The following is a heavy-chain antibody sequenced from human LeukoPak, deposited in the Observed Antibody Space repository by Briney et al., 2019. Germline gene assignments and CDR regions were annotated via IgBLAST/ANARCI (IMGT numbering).Heavy chain of an antibody. V-gene: IGHV3-23*01. J-gene: IGHJ4*02. D-gene: IGHD5-12*01. CDR1: GFTFSSYA. CDR3: AKKGGYSGYDRTDY. CDR2: ISGSGATT. Sequence: GGSLRLSCAASGFTFSSYAMSWVRQAPGKGLEWVSAISGSGATTYYADSVKGRFTISRDNSKNTLYLQMNSLRAEDTAVYYCAKKGGYSGYDRTDYWGQGTLVTVSS.